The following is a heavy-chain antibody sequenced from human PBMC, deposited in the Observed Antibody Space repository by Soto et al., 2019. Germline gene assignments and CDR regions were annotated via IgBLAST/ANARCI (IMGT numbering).Heavy chain of an antibody. Sequence: QVQLVESGGGVVQPGRSLRLSCAASGFTFSSYGMHWVRQAPGKGLEWVAVIWYDGSNKYYADSVKGRFTISRDNSKNPLYLQVNGLRGEETAVYYCARGFIEYRSSPLDYWGQGTLVTVSP. CDR2: IWYDGSNK. CDR1: GFTFSSYG. CDR3: ARGFIEYRSSPLDY. J-gene: IGHJ4*02. V-gene: IGHV3-33*01. D-gene: IGHD6-6*01.